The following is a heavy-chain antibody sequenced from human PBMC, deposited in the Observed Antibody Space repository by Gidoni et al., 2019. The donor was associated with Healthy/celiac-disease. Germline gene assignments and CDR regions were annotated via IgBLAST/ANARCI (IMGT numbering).Heavy chain of an antibody. V-gene: IGHV3-48*02. J-gene: IGHJ2*01. CDR3: AREVFGLGYSSSSSAVLNDWYFDL. CDR2: ISSSSSTL. Sequence: EVQLVESGGGLVQPGGSVRRDCAASGCTFSSDSMNWVRQASGKGLEWVSYISSSSSTLSYAASVKGRFTLSRDNAKNSLYLQMNSLRDEDTAVYYCAREVFGLGYSSSSSAVLNDWYFDLWGRGTLVTVSS. CDR1: GCTFSSDS. D-gene: IGHD6-6*01.